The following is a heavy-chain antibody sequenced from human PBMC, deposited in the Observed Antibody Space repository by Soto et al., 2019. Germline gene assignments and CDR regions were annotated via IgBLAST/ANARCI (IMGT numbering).Heavy chain of an antibody. D-gene: IGHD3-10*01. CDR1: GYILNSYN. CDR3: ARGVGLGTYSAQYDMFAP. CDR2: INPSSVRT. V-gene: IGHV1-46*02. Sequence: ASVKVSCKASGYILNSYNMNWVRQAPGQGLEWMGIINPSSVRTSYAQKIQGRVTMTRDTFTSTVYMELRSLRSDDTAVYYCARGVGLGTYSAQYDMFAPWVHDTLVTVSS. J-gene: IGHJ2*01.